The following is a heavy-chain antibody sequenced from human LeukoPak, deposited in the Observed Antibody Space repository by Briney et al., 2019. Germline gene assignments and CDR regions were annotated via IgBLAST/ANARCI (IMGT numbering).Heavy chain of an antibody. D-gene: IGHD2-2*01. J-gene: IGHJ6*02. CDR2: FDPEDGET. CDR3: ARDPNSTSSYRHMDV. Sequence: RASVKVSCKVSGYTLTELSMHWVRQAPGKGLEWMGGFDPEDGETIYAQKFQGRVTMTEDTSTDTAYMELSSLRSEDTAVYYCARDPNSTSSYRHMDVWGQGTTVTVSS. V-gene: IGHV1-24*01. CDR1: GYTLTELS.